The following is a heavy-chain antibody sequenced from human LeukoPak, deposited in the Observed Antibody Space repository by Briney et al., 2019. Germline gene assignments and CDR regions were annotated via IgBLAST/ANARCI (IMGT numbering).Heavy chain of an antibody. CDR2: INPNSGGT. CDR1: GYTFTGYY. Sequence: ASVKVSCKASGYTFTGYYMHWVRQAPGQGLEWMGWINPNSGGTSYAQKFQGRVTMTRDTSISTAYMELSRLRSDDTAVYYCARGGTAATPPFWGQGTLVTASS. J-gene: IGHJ4*02. D-gene: IGHD6-25*01. V-gene: IGHV1-2*02. CDR3: ARGGTAATPPF.